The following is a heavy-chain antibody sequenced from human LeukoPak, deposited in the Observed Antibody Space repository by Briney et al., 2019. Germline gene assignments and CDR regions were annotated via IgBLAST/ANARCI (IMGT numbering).Heavy chain of an antibody. CDR2: ISGYNGNT. V-gene: IGHV1-18*01. D-gene: IGHD5-18*01. CDR1: GYTFTSYG. Sequence: ASVKVSCKASGYTFTSYGISWVRQAPGQGLEWMGWISGYNGNTNYAQKFQGRDTMTTDTSTSTAYMELRSLRSDDTAIYYCARQVDTTMALPDYWGQGTLVTVSS. J-gene: IGHJ4*02. CDR3: ARQVDTTMALPDY.